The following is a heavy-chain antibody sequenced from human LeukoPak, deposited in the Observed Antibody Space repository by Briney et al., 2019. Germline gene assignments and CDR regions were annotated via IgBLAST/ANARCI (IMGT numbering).Heavy chain of an antibody. V-gene: IGHV3-23*01. D-gene: IGHD1-26*01. CDR3: AKGTVGPTNSWFDY. J-gene: IGHJ5*01. CDR1: GFHFSSYA. CDR2: ISGSLGNT. Sequence: GASLRLSCAASGFHFSSYAMSWVRQAPGKGLEWVAAISGSLGNTYYADAVKGRFTISRDNSRDTLHMQMNSLRVEDTAVFYCAKGTVGPTNSWFDYWGQGILVTVSS.